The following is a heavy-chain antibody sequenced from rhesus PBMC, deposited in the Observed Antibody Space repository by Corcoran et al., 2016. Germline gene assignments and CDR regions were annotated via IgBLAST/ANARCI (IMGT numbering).Heavy chain of an antibody. CDR3: ARDPGQGFDY. J-gene: IGHJ4*01. Sequence: QVQLQESGPGLVKPSETLSLTCAFSGGSISDYYYWNWIRQPPGKGLEWIGNIYGNSASTYYNPSLKSRVTISKDTSKNQFFLKLSSVTAADTAVYYCARDPGQGFDYWGQGVLVTVSS. V-gene: IGHV4S9*01. CDR2: IYGNSAST. CDR1: GGSISDYYY.